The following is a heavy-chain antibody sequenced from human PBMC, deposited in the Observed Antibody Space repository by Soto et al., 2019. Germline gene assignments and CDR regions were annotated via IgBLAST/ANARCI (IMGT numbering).Heavy chain of an antibody. CDR1: GFTFSSHA. D-gene: IGHD2-15*01. CDR2: ISAGSEGA. Sequence: EVQLLESGGGLVQPGGALRLSCAASGFTFSSHAMSWVRQAPGKGLEWISSISAGSEGAYYADSVRGRFTISRDNSNNTLFLQMNSLRAADTDVYYCARDLWWYLHWGQGTLVTVSS. J-gene: IGHJ4*02. CDR3: ARDLWWYLH. V-gene: IGHV3-23*01.